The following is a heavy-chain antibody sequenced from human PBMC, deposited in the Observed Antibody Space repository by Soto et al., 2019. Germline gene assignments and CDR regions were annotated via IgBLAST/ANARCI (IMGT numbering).Heavy chain of an antibody. CDR2: ISGDGVTT. J-gene: IGHJ4*02. Sequence: EVQLVESGGDLVQRGGSLRLSCAASGFPFSSYWMHWVRHTPGKGLDWVARISGDGVTTYYADSVTGRFTVSRDNAKNTLSLQRSGLRAEDTAVYYCAREYYGLLTGYYTDYWGQGTLASVSS. CDR3: AREYYGLLTGYYTDY. D-gene: IGHD3-9*01. V-gene: IGHV3-74*01. CDR1: GFPFSSYW.